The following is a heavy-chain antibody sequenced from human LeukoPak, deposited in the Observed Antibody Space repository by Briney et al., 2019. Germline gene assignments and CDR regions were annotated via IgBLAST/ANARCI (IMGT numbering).Heavy chain of an antibody. J-gene: IGHJ4*02. CDR2: IYYSGST. D-gene: IGHD3-3*01. CDR1: GASISSCGYY. Sequence: SQTLSLTCTVSGASISSCGYYWGWNRQRPGMGLDCIINIYYSGSTYYNPSLKSRVTISVDTSRNQFSQKLSSVTTADTAVYYGARGIRVEVSVWSGDPVHFDYWGQGTLVTVSS. V-gene: IGHV4-31*03. CDR3: ARGIRVEVSVWSGDPVHFDY.